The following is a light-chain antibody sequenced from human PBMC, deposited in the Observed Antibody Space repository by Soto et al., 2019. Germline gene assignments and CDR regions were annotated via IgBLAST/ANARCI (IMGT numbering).Light chain of an antibody. V-gene: IGKV4-1*01. CDR1: QSLLSSSTRKTY. Sequence: IVVTQSPDSLAVSLGERATINCRSSQSLLSSSTRKTYLAWYQQRVGQPPKLLIYWTSTRQSGVPDRFSGRGSGTDFTITIHGLQAEDVAVYFCQQYHSFPWTFGQGNKVEIK. CDR2: WTS. CDR3: QQYHSFPWT. J-gene: IGKJ1*01.